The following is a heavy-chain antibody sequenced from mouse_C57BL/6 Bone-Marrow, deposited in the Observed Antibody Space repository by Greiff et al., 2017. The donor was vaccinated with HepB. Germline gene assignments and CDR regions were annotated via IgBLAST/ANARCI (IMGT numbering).Heavy chain of an antibody. Sequence: EVNLVESGGGLVQPGGSLSLSCAASGFTFTDYYMSWVRQPPGKALEWLGFIRNKANGYTTEYSASVKGRFTISRDNSQSILYLQMNALRAEDSATYYCARDYLSFAYWGQGTLVTVSA. D-gene: IGHD2-4*01. CDR1: GFTFTDYY. CDR2: IRNKANGYTT. V-gene: IGHV7-3*01. CDR3: ARDYLSFAY. J-gene: IGHJ3*01.